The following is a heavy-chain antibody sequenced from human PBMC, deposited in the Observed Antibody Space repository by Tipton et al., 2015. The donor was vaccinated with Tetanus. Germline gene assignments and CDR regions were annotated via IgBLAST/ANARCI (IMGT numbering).Heavy chain of an antibody. V-gene: IGHV4-31*03. CDR2: IYYSGTS. J-gene: IGHJ4*02. CDR3: AGSQWLDGFIFDY. CDR1: GDSISSGPYS. Sequence: TLSLTCTVSGDSISSGPYSWSWLRQHPGKGLELIGYIYYSGTSYISPSLTRRVSIAVDTSRNQFSLNLTSVTAADTGVYYCAGSQWLDGFIFDYWGQGSLVTVAS. D-gene: IGHD6-19*01.